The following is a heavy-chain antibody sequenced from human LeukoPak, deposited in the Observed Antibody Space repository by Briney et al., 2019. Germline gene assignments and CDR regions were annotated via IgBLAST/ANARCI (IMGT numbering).Heavy chain of an antibody. V-gene: IGHV3-23*01. Sequence: GGSLRLSCAASGFTFSNYAMTWVRQAPGKGLDWVSLISASGDNPYYADSVGGRFTISRDNSKNTLYLQMNSLRAEDTAVYYCARPKDYYDSSGYYLNWFDPWGQGTLVTVSS. CDR2: ISASGDNP. J-gene: IGHJ5*02. D-gene: IGHD3-22*01. CDR3: ARPKDYYDSSGYYLNWFDP. CDR1: GFTFSNYA.